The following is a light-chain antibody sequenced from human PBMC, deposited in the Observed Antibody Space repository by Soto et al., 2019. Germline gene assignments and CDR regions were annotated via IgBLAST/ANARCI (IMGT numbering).Light chain of an antibody. J-gene: IGLJ1*01. CDR2: EVS. CDR1: GSDVGGYNY. Sequence: QSVLTQPASVSGSPGQSITISCTGTGSDVGGYNYVSWYQQLPGKAPRLMIYEVSNRPSGVSNRFSGSKSGNTASLTISGLQAEDEADYYCSSYRSSSTLYVFGTGTKVTVL. CDR3: SSYRSSSTLYV. V-gene: IGLV2-14*01.